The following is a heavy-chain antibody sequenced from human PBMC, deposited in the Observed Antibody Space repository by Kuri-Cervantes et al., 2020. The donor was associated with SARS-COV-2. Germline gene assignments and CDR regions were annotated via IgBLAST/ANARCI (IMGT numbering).Heavy chain of an antibody. D-gene: IGHD2-2*02. Sequence: SETLSLTCAVYGGSFSGYYWSWIRQPPGKGLEWIGEINHSGSTNYNPSLKSRVTISVDTSKNQFSLKLSSVTAADTAVYYCARVSVVVVPAAIANPNWFDPWGQGTLVTVSS. J-gene: IGHJ5*02. CDR2: INHSGST. CDR1: GGSFSGYY. CDR3: ARVSVVVVPAAIANPNWFDP. V-gene: IGHV4-34*01.